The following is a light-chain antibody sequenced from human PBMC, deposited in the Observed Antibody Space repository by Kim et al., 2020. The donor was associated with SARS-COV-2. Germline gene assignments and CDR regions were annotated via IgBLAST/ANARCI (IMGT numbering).Light chain of an antibody. CDR3: CSYVGSYAYV. V-gene: IGLV2-11*01. Sequence: QSVHISCTGTSSDVGGYKYVSWCQEHPVKAPKLMIYDVSKRPPGVPDRFSGSKSGNTASLTISGLQAEDEADYYCCSYVGSYAYVFGTGTKVTVL. CDR1: SSDVGGYKY. CDR2: DVS. J-gene: IGLJ1*01.